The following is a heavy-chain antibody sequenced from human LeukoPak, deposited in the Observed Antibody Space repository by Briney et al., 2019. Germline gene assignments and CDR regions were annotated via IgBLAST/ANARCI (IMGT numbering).Heavy chain of an antibody. D-gene: IGHD3-3*01. CDR3: VTRRSGLKYFVS. V-gene: IGHV3-23*01. Sequence: GGSLRLSCAASGFTFSTYPMRWVRQAPGKVLEWVSAISGSGDNTYYAHSVKGRFTISRDNSKNTLYLQMNSLSAGDTPVYYCVTRRSGLKYFVSWGQGPLVTVSS. J-gene: IGHJ4*02. CDR1: GFTFSTYP. CDR2: ISGSGDNT.